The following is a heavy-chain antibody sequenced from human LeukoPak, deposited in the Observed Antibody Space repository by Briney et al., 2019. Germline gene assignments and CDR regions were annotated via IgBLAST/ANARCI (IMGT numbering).Heavy chain of an antibody. CDR3: ARAPGYSSSSAFDY. J-gene: IGHJ4*02. V-gene: IGHV3-53*01. CDR2: IYSGGST. Sequence: GGSLRLSCAASGFTVSSNYMSWVRQAPGKGLEWVSVIYSGGSTYYADSVKGRFTISRDNSKNTLYLQMNSLRAEDTAVYYCARAPGYSSSSAFDYWGQGTLVTVSS. D-gene: IGHD6-6*01. CDR1: GFTVSSNY.